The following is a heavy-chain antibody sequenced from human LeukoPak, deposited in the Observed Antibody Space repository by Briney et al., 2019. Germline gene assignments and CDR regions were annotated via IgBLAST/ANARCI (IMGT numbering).Heavy chain of an antibody. CDR3: ARDRGYSSSVFDY. V-gene: IGHV3-20*04. CDR1: GFTFDDYG. Sequence: PGGSLRLSCAASGFTFDDYGMSWVRQAPGKGLEWVSGINWNGGRTGYADSVKGRFTISRDNAKNSLYLQMNSLRVEDTALYYCARDRGYSSSVFDYWGQGTLVTVSS. CDR2: INWNGGRT. D-gene: IGHD5-18*01. J-gene: IGHJ4*02.